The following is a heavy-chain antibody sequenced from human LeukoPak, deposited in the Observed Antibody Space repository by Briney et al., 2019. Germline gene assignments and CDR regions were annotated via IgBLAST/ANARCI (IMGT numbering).Heavy chain of an antibody. CDR3: VRDGGVSGYDLLDY. Sequence: PGGSLRLSCAASGFTFDDYAMHWVRQAPGKGLEWVSGISWNSGSIGYADSVKARFTISRDNAKNSLSLQMNSLRAEDTAVYYCVRDGGVSGYDLLDYWGQGTLVTVSS. CDR2: ISWNSGSI. V-gene: IGHV3-9*01. CDR1: GFTFDDYA. D-gene: IGHD5-12*01. J-gene: IGHJ4*02.